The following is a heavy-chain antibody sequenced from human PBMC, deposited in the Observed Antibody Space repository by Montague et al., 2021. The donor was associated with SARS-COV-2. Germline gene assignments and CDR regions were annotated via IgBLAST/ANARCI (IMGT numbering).Heavy chain of an antibody. CDR1: GDSITNNYY. V-gene: IGHV4-38-2*02. D-gene: IGHD2-21*01. CDR3: ARRHMVASNRAFDY. J-gene: IGHJ4*02. Sequence: SETLSLTCTVSGDSITNNYYWGWIRQPPGKGLEWIGTIYHSRTTYYNPSLKSRVTISVDTSNNQFSLKLTSVAAADTAVYYCARRHMVASNRAFDYWGQGTLVTVSS. CDR2: IYHSRTT.